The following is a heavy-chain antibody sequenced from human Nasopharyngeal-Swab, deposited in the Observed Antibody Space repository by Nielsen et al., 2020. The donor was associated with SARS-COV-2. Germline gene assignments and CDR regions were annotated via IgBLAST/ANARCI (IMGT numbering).Heavy chain of an antibody. CDR1: GGSISNYY. CDR2: ISYTGST. D-gene: IGHD3-3*01. Sequence: GSLRLSCTVTGGSISNYYWSWIRRSPGKGLEWIGYISYTGSTNYNPSLKGRVTISVDTSNNQFSLKLSSVTAADTAVYYCARRLTLESFWYFDLWGRGTLVTVSS. CDR3: ARRLTLESFWYFDL. V-gene: IGHV4-59*01. J-gene: IGHJ2*01.